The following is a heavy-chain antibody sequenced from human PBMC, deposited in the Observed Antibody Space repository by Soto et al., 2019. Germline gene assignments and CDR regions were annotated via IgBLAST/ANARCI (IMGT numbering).Heavy chain of an antibody. J-gene: IGHJ4*02. Sequence: QAGGSLRLSCAVSGFTFSNYGMHWVRQAPGKGLEWVAVIWYDGSTTFYADSVKGRFIISRDNSKNTLYLQTNTLRAEDTAVYYCARDLHSRFDYWGQGTLVTVSS. CDR3: ARDLHSRFDY. CDR1: GFTFSNYG. CDR2: IWYDGSTT. D-gene: IGHD3-3*02. V-gene: IGHV3-33*01.